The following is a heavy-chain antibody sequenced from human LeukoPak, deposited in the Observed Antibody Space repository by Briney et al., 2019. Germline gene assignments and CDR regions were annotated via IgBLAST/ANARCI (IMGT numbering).Heavy chain of an antibody. V-gene: IGHV3-15*01. D-gene: IGHD6-19*01. CDR1: GFTFSNAW. CDR2: IKSKSDGGST. J-gene: IGHJ4*02. Sequence: GGSLRLSCAASGFTFSNAWMTWVRQAPGKGLEWVGRIKSKSDGGSTDYAAPVKGRFTISRDDSKNTLYLQMNSLKTEDTAVYYCATDRSGWYDYWGQGTLVTVSS. CDR3: ATDRSGWYDY.